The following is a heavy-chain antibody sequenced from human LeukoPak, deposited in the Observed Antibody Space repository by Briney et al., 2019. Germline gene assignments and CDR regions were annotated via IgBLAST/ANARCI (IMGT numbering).Heavy chain of an antibody. CDR3: VRYEVAYRVLDI. Sequence: GGSLRLSCAASGFTVSDCYMTWVRQAPGKGLEWVGVIRNKGYGGTTEYAASVKGRFTISRDDSESIAWLQMNSLKTEDTAVYYCVRYEVAYRVLDIWGQGTTVTVSS. J-gene: IGHJ3*02. V-gene: IGHV3-71*01. CDR1: GFTVSDCY. D-gene: IGHD5-24*01. CDR2: IRNKGYGGTT.